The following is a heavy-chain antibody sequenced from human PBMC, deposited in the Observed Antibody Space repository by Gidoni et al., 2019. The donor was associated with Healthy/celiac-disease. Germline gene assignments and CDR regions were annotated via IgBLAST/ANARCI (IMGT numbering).Heavy chain of an antibody. D-gene: IGHD4-17*01. CDR2: ISWNSGSI. V-gene: IGHV3-9*01. J-gene: IGHJ4*02. CDR3: AKDSRSVTTGYFDY. CDR1: GFTFDDYA. Sequence: EVQLVESGGGLVQPGRSLRLSCAASGFTFDDYAMHWVRQAPGKGLEWVSGISWNSGSIGYADSVKGRFTISRDNAKNSLYLQMNSLRAEDTALYYCAKDSRSVTTGYFDYWGQGTLVTVSS.